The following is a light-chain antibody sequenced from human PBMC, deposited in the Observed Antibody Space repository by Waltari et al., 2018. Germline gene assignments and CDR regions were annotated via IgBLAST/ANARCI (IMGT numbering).Light chain of an antibody. V-gene: IGKV1-17*01. CDR3: LQYNSNPWT. J-gene: IGKJ1*01. CDR1: QGISTY. CDR2: AAS. Sequence: IQMTQSPSSLSSPAGDSVTIPCRASQGISTYLNWYQQKPGKAPKRLIYAASSLESGVPSRFSGSGSGTDFTLTISSLQPEDFATYYCLQYNSNPWTFGQGTKVEIK.